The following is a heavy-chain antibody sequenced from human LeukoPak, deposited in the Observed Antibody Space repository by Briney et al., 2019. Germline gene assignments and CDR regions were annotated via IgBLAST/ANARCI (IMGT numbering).Heavy chain of an antibody. Sequence: PGGSLRLSCAVSGITLSNYVMSWVRQAPGKGLEWVAGIRDSGGNTKYADSVKGRFTISRDNPKNTLYLQMNSLRAEDTAVYFCAKRGVVIRVILVGFHKEAYYFESWGQGALVTVSS. CDR2: IRDSGGNT. V-gene: IGHV3-23*01. D-gene: IGHD3/OR15-3a*01. CDR1: GITLSNYV. J-gene: IGHJ4*02. CDR3: AKRGVVIRVILVGFHKEAYYFES.